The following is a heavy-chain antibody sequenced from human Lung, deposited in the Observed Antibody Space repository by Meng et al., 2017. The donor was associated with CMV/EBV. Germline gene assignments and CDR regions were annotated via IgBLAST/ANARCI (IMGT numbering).Heavy chain of an antibody. D-gene: IGHD1-1*01. Sequence: GGSLRLXXAASGFTFGFYSLNWVRQAPGKGLEWVASITSASLYIFYADSVRGRFTVSRDNAKNSIYLQMNSLRAEDTAVYYCARDQGSYEQLAPDYYYGMDVWGRGTXVTVSS. CDR3: ARDQGSYEQLAPDYYYGMDV. J-gene: IGHJ6*02. CDR2: ITSASLYI. CDR1: GFTFGFYS. V-gene: IGHV3-21*01.